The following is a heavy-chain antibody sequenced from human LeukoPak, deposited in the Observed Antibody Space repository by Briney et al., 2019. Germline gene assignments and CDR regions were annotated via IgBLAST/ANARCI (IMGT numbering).Heavy chain of an antibody. D-gene: IGHD6-19*01. V-gene: IGHV3-21*01. J-gene: IGHJ3*02. CDR3: ARAVAVAFDI. Sequence: GGSLRLSCAASGFTFSSYSMNRVRQAPGKGLEWVSSISSSSSYIYYADSVKGRFTISRDNAKNSLYLQMNSLRAEDTAVYYCARAVAVAFDIWGQGTMVTVSS. CDR2: ISSSSSYI. CDR1: GFTFSSYS.